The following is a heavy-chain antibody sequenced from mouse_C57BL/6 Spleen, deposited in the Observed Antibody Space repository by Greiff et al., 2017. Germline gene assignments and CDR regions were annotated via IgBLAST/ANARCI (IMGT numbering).Heavy chain of an antibody. Sequence: QVQLQQPGAELVRPGSSVKLSCKASGYTFTSYWMHWVKQRPIQGLEWIGNIDPSDSETHYNQKFKDKATLTVDKSSSTAYMQLSSLTSEDSAVYYCATWDDYSLYAMDYWGQGTSVTVSS. V-gene: IGHV1-52*01. CDR3: ATWDDYSLYAMDY. J-gene: IGHJ4*01. CDR1: GYTFTSYW. D-gene: IGHD2-4*01. CDR2: IDPSDSET.